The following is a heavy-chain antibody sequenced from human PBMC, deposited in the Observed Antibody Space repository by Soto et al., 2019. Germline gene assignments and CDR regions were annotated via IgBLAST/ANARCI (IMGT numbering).Heavy chain of an antibody. J-gene: IGHJ6*02. Sequence: SVKVSCKASGGTFSSYAISWVRQAPGQGLEWMGGIIPIFGTANYAQKFQGRVTITADESTSTAYMELSSLRSEDTAVYYCARGLIRYSYGHRYYYYYGMDVWGQGTTVTVSS. V-gene: IGHV1-69*13. CDR1: GGTFSSYA. CDR2: IIPIFGTA. D-gene: IGHD5-18*01. CDR3: ARGLIRYSYGHRYYYYYGMDV.